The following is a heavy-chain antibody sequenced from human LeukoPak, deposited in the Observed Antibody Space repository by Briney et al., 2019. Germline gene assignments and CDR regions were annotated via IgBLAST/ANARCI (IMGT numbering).Heavy chain of an antibody. J-gene: IGHJ4*02. D-gene: IGHD1-26*01. V-gene: IGHV3-74*01. CDR1: GFTFSSYA. CDR3: ARHYDY. CDR2: INGDGSST. Sequence: GGSLRLSCAASGFTFSSYAMSWVRQAPGKGLVWVSRINGDGSSTSYADSVKGRFTISRDNAKNTLYLQMNSLRAEDTAVYYCARHYDYWGQGTLVTVSS.